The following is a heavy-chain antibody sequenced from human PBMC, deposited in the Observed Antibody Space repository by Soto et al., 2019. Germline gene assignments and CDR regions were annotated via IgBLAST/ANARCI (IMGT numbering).Heavy chain of an antibody. Sequence: GESLKISCAASGFTFSDSAMHWVRQASGKGLEWLGRIRSKANNFATAYAASVKGRFTISRDDAKNTVYLQMNSLNSEDTAVYYCTRRSEYDSGGYYYAYDYWGQGTRVTVSS. J-gene: IGHJ4*02. D-gene: IGHD3-22*01. CDR3: TRRSEYDSGGYYYAYDY. CDR1: GFTFSDSA. V-gene: IGHV3-73*01. CDR2: IRSKANNFAT.